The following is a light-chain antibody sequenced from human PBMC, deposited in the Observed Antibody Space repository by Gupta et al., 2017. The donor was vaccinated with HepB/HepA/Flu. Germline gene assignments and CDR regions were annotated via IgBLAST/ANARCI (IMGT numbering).Light chain of an antibody. CDR2: DAS. J-gene: IGKJ2*01. Sequence: EIVLTQSPATLSLSPGERATLSCRASQSVSSYLAWYQQKPGQAPRLLIYDASNRDTGIPARFSGSGFGKDFTLTISNREPEDFAVYYCQQRSNWPPYTFGQGTKLEIK. V-gene: IGKV3-11*01. CDR1: QSVSSY. CDR3: QQRSNWPPYT.